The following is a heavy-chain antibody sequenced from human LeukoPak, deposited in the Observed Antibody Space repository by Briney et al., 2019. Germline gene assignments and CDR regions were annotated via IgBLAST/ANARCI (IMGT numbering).Heavy chain of an antibody. Sequence: GGSLRLSCAASGFTFSSYAMSWVRQAPGKGLEWVSAISGSGGSTCYADSVKGRFTISRDNSKNTLYLQMNSLRAEDTAVYYCAKGRILLWFGELTYFDYWGQGTLVTVSS. V-gene: IGHV3-23*01. CDR1: GFTFSSYA. J-gene: IGHJ4*02. D-gene: IGHD3-10*01. CDR2: ISGSGGST. CDR3: AKGRILLWFGELTYFDY.